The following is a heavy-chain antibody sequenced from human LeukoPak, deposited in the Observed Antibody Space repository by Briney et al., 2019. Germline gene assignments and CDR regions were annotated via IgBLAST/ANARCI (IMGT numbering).Heavy chain of an antibody. CDR3: ARGTSSGWYLEAFDI. CDR1: GGSISSSSYY. Sequence: SETLSLTCTVSGGSISSSSYYWGWIRQPPGKGLEWIGSIYYSGSTYYNPSLKSRVTISVDKSKNQFSLKLSSVTAADTAVYYCARGTSSGWYLEAFDIWGQGTMVTVSS. V-gene: IGHV4-39*07. CDR2: IYYSGST. D-gene: IGHD6-19*01. J-gene: IGHJ3*02.